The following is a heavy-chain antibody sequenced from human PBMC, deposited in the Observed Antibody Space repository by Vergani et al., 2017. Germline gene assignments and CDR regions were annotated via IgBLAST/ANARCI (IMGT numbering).Heavy chain of an antibody. CDR1: GSPISSGDYY. J-gene: IGHJ5*02. CDR2: IYYSGST. CDR3: ARGITMIVVVTSEGSWFDP. Sequence: QVQLQESGPGLVKPSQTLSLPYTVPGSPISSGDYYWSWIRQPPGKGLEWIGYIYYSGSTYYNPSLKSRVTKSVDTSKNQFSLKLSSVTAADTAVYYCARGITMIVVVTSEGSWFDPWGQGTLVTVSS. D-gene: IGHD3-22*01. V-gene: IGHV4-30-4*01.